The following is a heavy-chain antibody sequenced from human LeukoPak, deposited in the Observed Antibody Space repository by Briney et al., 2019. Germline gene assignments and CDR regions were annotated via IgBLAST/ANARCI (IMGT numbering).Heavy chain of an antibody. V-gene: IGHV1-46*01. J-gene: IGHJ3*02. CDR3: ASSGGWELEAFDI. Sequence: ASVKVSCKASGYTFTSYYMHWVRQAPGQGLEWMGIINPSGGSTSYAQKFQGRVTMTRDTSTSTVYMELSSLRSEDTAVYCCASSGGWELEAFDIWGQGTMVTVSS. D-gene: IGHD1-26*01. CDR2: INPSGGST. CDR1: GYTFTSYY.